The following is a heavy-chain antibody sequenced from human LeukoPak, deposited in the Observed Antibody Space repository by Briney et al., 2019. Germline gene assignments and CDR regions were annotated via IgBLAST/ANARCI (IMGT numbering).Heavy chain of an antibody. CDR2: IYYSGST. V-gene: IGHV4-59*01. D-gene: IGHD3-3*01. Sequence: SETLSLTXTVSGGSISSYYWSWIRQPPGKGLEWIGYIYYSGSTNYNPSLKSRVTISVDTSKNQFSLKLSSVTAADTAVYYCARTSEFWSGYQPFDYWGRGTLVTVSS. CDR1: GGSISSYY. J-gene: IGHJ4*02. CDR3: ARTSEFWSGYQPFDY.